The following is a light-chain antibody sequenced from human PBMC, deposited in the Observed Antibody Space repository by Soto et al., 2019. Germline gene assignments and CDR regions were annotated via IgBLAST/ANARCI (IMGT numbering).Light chain of an antibody. CDR2: EVS. V-gene: IGLV2-14*01. J-gene: IGLJ1*01. CDR3: NSYTSKSTGV. CDR1: SSDVGGYNY. Sequence: QSALTQPASVSGSPGQSITISRTGTSSDVGGYNYVSWYQQHPGKAPKLIIYEVSNRPSGVSNRFSGSKSGNTGSLTISGLQAEDEADYYCNSYTSKSTGVFGTGTKVTVL.